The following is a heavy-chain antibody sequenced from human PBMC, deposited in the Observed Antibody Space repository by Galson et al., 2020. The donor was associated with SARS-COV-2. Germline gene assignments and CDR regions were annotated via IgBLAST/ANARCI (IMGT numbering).Heavy chain of an antibody. Sequence: GESLKISCVASGFTISTYAMSWVRQAPGKGLEWVSVISFSGGSTYYARSVKGRFTISRDTSKNTLYLQMHSLRADDTAIYYCTKDRAPLAYSSFDSWGQGTLVTVSS. V-gene: IGHV3-23*01. CDR2: ISFSGGST. D-gene: IGHD2-15*01. CDR3: TKDRAPLAYSSFDS. J-gene: IGHJ4*02. CDR1: GFTISTYA.